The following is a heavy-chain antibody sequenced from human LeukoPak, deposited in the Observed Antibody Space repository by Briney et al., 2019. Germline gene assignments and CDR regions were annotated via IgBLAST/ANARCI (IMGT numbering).Heavy chain of an antibody. D-gene: IGHD6-19*01. CDR2: ISYDGSNK. CDR3: ARDHRGYSSGRFQH. Sequence: GGSLRLSCAASGFTFSSYGMHWVRQAPGKGLEWVAVISYDGSNKYYADSVKDRFTISRDNSKNTLYLQMNSLRAEDTAVYYCARDHRGYSSGRFQHWGQGTLVTVSS. V-gene: IGHV3-30*03. CDR1: GFTFSSYG. J-gene: IGHJ1*01.